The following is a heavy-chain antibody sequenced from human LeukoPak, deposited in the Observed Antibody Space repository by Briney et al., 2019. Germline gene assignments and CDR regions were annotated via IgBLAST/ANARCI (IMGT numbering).Heavy chain of an antibody. CDR1: AFIFSSYT. J-gene: IGHJ3*02. CDR2: IGSSSSTI. D-gene: IGHD1-14*01. V-gene: IGHV3-48*01. Sequence: GGSLRLSCEASAFIFSSYTMNWVRQAPRKGLEWVSYIGSSSSTIYYADSVKGRFTISRDNAKNSLYLQMNSLRAEDTAVYYCAKEPLPLTRPDAFDIWGQGTMVTVSS. CDR3: AKEPLPLTRPDAFDI.